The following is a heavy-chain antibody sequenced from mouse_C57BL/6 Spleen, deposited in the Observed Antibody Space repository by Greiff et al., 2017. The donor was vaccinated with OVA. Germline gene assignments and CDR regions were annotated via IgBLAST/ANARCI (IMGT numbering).Heavy chain of an antibody. J-gene: IGHJ4*01. CDR3: ARRYYGNPYAMDY. V-gene: IGHV1-75*01. CDR2: IFPGSGST. D-gene: IGHD2-1*01. CDR1: GYTFTDYY. Sequence: VKLQESGPELVKPGASVKISCKASGYTFTDYYINWVKQRPGQGLEWIGWIFPGSGSTYYNEKFKGKATLTVDKSSSTAYMLLSSLTSEDSAVYFCARRYYGNPYAMDYWGQGTSVTVSS.